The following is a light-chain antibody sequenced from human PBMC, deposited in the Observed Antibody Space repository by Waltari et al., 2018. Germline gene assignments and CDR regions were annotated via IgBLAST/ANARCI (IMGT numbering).Light chain of an antibody. V-gene: IGLV3-19*01. CDR2: GKK. J-gene: IGLJ2*01. CDR3: HSRDSSGNVL. Sequence: SSELTQDPAVSVALGQTVRITCQGASLRTYYVSWFHQKPGRAPALVIYGKKNRPSGIPGRCSASRSGSTASLTIIGAQAEDEADYYCHSRDSSGNVLIGGGTKLTVV. CDR1: SLRTYY.